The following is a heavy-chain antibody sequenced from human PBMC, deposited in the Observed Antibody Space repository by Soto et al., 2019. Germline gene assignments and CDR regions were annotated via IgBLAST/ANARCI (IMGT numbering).Heavy chain of an antibody. D-gene: IGHD3-10*01. CDR1: GGTFNTYA. J-gene: IGHJ4*02. Sequence: QVQLVQSGAEMKKPGSSVKVSCQSSGGTFNTYAMNWVRQAPGQGPEWMGDISPMFGAANYAPKFQGRLTITADESTGTSYMQLSRLTSEDTALYFCAREVPVHHPAFDYWGQGTLVTVSS. V-gene: IGHV1-69*19. CDR3: AREVPVHHPAFDY. CDR2: ISPMFGAA.